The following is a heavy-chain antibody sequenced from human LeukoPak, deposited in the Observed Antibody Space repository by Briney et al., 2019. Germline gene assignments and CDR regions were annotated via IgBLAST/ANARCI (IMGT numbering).Heavy chain of an antibody. CDR2: INHSGST. V-gene: IGHV4-34*01. J-gene: IGHJ5*02. CDR1: GGSISSYY. CDR3: ARWPDIVVVPAAIRGAPNWFDP. Sequence: PSETLSLTCTVSGGSISSYYWSWIRQPPGKGLEWIGEINHSGSTNYNPSLKSRVTISVDTSKNQFSLKLSSVTAADTAVYYCARWPDIVVVPAAIRGAPNWFDPWGQGTLVTVSS. D-gene: IGHD2-2*02.